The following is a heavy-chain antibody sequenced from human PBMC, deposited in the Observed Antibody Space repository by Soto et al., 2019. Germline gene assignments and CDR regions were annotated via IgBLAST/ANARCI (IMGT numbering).Heavy chain of an antibody. J-gene: IGHJ1*01. D-gene: IGHD6-13*01. Sequence: SETLSLTCDVSGGPVGYTSFYWGWLRQSPGKGLEWIGSVHHNVTTYYNPSLKGRVTISMDTSKNQFSLRLTSVTAADTVVYYCARDTSSTSLRAEYFQFWGQGTQVTVSS. V-gene: IGHV4-39*02. CDR3: ARDTSSTSLRAEYFQF. CDR2: VHHNVTT. CDR1: GGPVGYTSFY.